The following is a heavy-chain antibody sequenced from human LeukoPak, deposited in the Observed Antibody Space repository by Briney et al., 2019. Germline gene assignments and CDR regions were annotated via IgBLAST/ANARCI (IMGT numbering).Heavy chain of an antibody. CDR3: ATSRWANFDY. V-gene: IGHV1-24*01. CDR2: FDPEDGET. Sequence: ASVKVSCKVSGYTLTELSMHWVRQAPGKGLEWMGGFDPEDGETIYAQKFQGRVTTTEDTSTDTAYMELSSLRSEDTAVYYCATSRWANFDYWGQGTLVTVSS. CDR1: GYTLTELS. D-gene: IGHD5-24*01. J-gene: IGHJ4*02.